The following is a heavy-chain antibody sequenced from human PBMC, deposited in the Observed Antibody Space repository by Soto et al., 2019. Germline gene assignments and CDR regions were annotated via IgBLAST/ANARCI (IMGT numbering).Heavy chain of an antibody. J-gene: IGHJ5*02. CDR3: ARGLNYYGSGSYYVGWFDP. V-gene: IGHV4-34*01. CDR1: GGSFSGYY. CDR2: INHSGST. Sequence: PSETLSLTCAVYGGSFSGYYWSWIRQPPGKGLEWIGEINHSGSTNYNPSLKSRVTISVDTSMNQFSLKLSSVTAADTAVYYCARGLNYYGSGSYYVGWFDPWGQGTLVTVSS. D-gene: IGHD3-10*01.